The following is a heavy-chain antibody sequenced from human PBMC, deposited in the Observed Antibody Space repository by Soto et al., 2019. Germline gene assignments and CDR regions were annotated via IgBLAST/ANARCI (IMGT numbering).Heavy chain of an antibody. D-gene: IGHD4-17*01. J-gene: IGHJ4*02. CDR1: GGSFSGYY. CDR2: INHSGST. V-gene: IGHV4-34*01. Sequence: SETLSLTCAVYGGSFSGYYWSWIRQPPGKGLEWIGEINHSGSTNYNPSLKSRVTISVDTSKNQFSLKLSSVTAADTAVYYCARGRRTTVTIDYWGQVTLVSVS. CDR3: ARGRRTTVTIDY.